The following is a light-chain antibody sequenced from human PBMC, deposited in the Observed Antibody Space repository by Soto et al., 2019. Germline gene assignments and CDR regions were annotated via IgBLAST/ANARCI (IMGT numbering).Light chain of an antibody. CDR2: DTS. V-gene: IGKV3-11*01. CDR3: QQSSNWPPT. CDR1: QSVSSY. J-gene: IGKJ3*01. Sequence: EIVLTQSPATLSLSPGERATLSCRASQSVSSYLAWYQQKGGQAPRLLIFDTSNRATGIPARFSGSGSGTDFTLTISSLEPEDFAIYYCQQSSNWPPTFGPGTKVDSK.